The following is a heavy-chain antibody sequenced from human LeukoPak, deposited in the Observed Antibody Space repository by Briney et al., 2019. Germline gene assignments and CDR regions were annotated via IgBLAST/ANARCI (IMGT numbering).Heavy chain of an antibody. CDR3: ATTTNDYGEFDY. CDR2: IIPIFGTA. V-gene: IGHV1-69*13. D-gene: IGHD4-17*01. J-gene: IGHJ4*02. Sequence: SVKVSCKASGYTFTSYYIHWVRQAPGQGLEWMGGIIPIFGTANYAQKFQGRVTITADESTSTAYMELSSLRSEDTAVYYCATTTNDYGEFDYWGQGTLVTVSS. CDR1: GYTFTSYY.